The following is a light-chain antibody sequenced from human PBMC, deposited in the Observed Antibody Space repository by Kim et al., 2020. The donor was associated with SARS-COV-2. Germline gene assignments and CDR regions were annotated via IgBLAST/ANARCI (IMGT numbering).Light chain of an antibody. CDR1: QSISSW. Sequence: DIQMTQSPSTLSASVGDRVTITSRASQSISSWLAWYQQKPGKAPKLLIYKASSLESGVPSRFSGSGSGTEFTLTISSLQPDDFATYYCQQYNSYQYTFGQGTKLEI. J-gene: IGKJ2*01. CDR2: KAS. V-gene: IGKV1-5*03. CDR3: QQYNSYQYT.